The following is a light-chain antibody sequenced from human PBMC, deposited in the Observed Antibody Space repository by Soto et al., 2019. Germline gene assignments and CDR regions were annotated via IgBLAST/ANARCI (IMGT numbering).Light chain of an antibody. CDR3: QQYGSSPIT. CDR1: QSVSSSY. V-gene: IGKV3-20*01. J-gene: IGKJ5*01. CDR2: GTS. Sequence: EIVLTPSPGTLSLSPGEGATLSCRASQSVSSSYLAWYQQKPGQAPSLLMYGTSNRATGIPDRFSGSGSGTDVTLTISRLEPEDFAVYYCQQYGSSPITFGQGTRLDIK.